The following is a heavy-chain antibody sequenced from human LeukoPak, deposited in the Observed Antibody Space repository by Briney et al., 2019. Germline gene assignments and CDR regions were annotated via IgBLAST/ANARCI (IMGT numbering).Heavy chain of an antibody. Sequence: ASVKVSCKASGYTFTSYGISWVRQAPGQGLEWMGWVSAYNGNTNYAQELQGRVTMTTDTSTSTAYMELRSLRSDDTAVYYCASCSSGTFPCDYWGQGTLVTVSS. CDR3: ASCSSGTFPCDY. J-gene: IGHJ4*02. CDR2: VSAYNGNT. CDR1: GYTFTSYG. V-gene: IGHV1-18*01. D-gene: IGHD2-2*01.